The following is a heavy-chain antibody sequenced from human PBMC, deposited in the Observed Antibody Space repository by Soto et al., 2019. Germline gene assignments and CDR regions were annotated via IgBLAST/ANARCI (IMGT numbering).Heavy chain of an antibody. D-gene: IGHD3-9*01. V-gene: IGHV4-59*01. Sequence: SETLSLTCTVSGGSISSYYWSWIRQPPGKGLEWIGYIYYSGSTNYNPSLKSRVTISVDTSKNQFSLKLSSVTAADTAVYACARASNHYDILTGYLIPANYYYGMDVWGQGTTVTVSS. CDR2: IYYSGST. CDR3: ARASNHYDILTGYLIPANYYYGMDV. J-gene: IGHJ6*01. CDR1: GGSISSYY.